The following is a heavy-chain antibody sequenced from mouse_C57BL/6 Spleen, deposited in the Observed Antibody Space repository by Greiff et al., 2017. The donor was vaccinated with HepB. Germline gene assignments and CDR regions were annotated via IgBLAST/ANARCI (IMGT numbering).Heavy chain of an antibody. CDR2: IYPRSGNT. Sequence: VQLQQSGAELARPGASVKLSCKASGYTFTSYGISWVKQRTGQGLEWIGEIYPRSGNTYYNEKFKGKATLTADKSSSTAYMELRSLTSEDSAVYFCTRYPITTVVSYAMDYWGQGTSVTVSS. CDR3: TRYPITTVVSYAMDY. D-gene: IGHD1-1*01. CDR1: GYTFTSYG. V-gene: IGHV1-81*01. J-gene: IGHJ4*01.